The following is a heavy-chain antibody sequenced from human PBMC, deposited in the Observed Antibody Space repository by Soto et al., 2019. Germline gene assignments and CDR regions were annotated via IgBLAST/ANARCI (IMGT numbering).Heavy chain of an antibody. CDR1: GFTFSSYW. D-gene: IGHD3-22*01. V-gene: IGHV3-23*01. CDR3: AKDRGVYNYYDSSGYVFDY. CDR2: INSGSGGST. Sequence: GGSLRLSCAASGFTFSSYWMHWVRQAPGKGLVWVSRINSGSGGSTYYADSVKGRFTISRDNSKNTLYLQMNSLRAEDTAVYYCAKDRGVYNYYDSSGYVFDYWGQGTLVTVSS. J-gene: IGHJ4*02.